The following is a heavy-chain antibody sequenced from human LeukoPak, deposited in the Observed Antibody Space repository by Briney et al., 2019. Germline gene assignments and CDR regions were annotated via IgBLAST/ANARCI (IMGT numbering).Heavy chain of an antibody. CDR1: GFTVITND. CDR3: ARGVEPLAANTLAY. Sequence: GGSLRLSCAASGFTVITNDMTWVRQAPGKGLEWVSVLYSDGNTKYADSVQGRFTISRDNSKSTLYLEMNSLSPDDTAVYYCARGVEPLAANTLAYWGHGTLVTVSS. V-gene: IGHV3-53*01. D-gene: IGHD1-14*01. J-gene: IGHJ4*01. CDR2: LYSDGNT.